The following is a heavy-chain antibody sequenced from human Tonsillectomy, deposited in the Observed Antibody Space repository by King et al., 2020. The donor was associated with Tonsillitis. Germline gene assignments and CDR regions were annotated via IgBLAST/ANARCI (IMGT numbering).Heavy chain of an antibody. D-gene: IGHD2-21*02. CDR1: GFTFRKYG. J-gene: IGHJ4*02. CDR3: AKEVEAVVTAPDY. Sequence: VQLVESGGGVVQPGRSLRLSCEASGFTFRKYGMHWVRQAPGKGLEWVAVISFDGSDKYYADSVKGRFTISRDNSKNTLYLQMNSLRPEDTAVYYCAKEVEAVVTAPDYWGQGTLVTVSS. V-gene: IGHV3-30*18. CDR2: ISFDGSDK.